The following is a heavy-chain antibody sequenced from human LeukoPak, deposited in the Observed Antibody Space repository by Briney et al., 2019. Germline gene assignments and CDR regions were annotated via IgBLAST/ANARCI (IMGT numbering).Heavy chain of an antibody. V-gene: IGHV4-59*08. Sequence: PSETLSLTCTVSGGSISSYYWSWIRQPPGKGLEWIGYIYYSGSTNYNPSLKSRATISVDTSKKQFSLKLSSVTAADTAVYYCARRPAAAGLPFDYWGQGTLVTVSS. CDR3: ARRPAAAGLPFDY. J-gene: IGHJ4*02. CDR1: GGSISSYY. D-gene: IGHD6-13*01. CDR2: IYYSGST.